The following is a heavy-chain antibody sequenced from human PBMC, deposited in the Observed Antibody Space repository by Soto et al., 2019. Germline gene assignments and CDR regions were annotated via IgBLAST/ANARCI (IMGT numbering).Heavy chain of an antibody. CDR2: IQYNGYS. CDR1: GGSITNYY. J-gene: IGHJ6*02. CDR3: ARHGFGSLHGLVDV. D-gene: IGHD3-10*01. Sequence: QVQLQESGPGLVKPSETLSLTCTVSGGSITNYYCSWFWQPPGKGLEWIGYIQYNGYSAYNLALKRRVTMIMHTPKTQFALMLGSVTATTTAVYYCARHGFGSLHGLVDVWGQGTTVIVSS. V-gene: IGHV4-59*08.